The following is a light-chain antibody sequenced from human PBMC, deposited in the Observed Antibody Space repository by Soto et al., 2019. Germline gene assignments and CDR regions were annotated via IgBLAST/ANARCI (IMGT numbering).Light chain of an antibody. V-gene: IGKV3-20*01. CDR1: QSVSSSY. Sequence: EIVLTQSPGTLSLSPGERATLSCRASQSVSSSYLAWYQQKPGQAPRLLIYGASSRATGIPDRFSGSGSGTDFTLTISRVEPEDFAVYYCQQSGSSSYTFGQGTKLEIK. CDR3: QQSGSSSYT. CDR2: GAS. J-gene: IGKJ2*01.